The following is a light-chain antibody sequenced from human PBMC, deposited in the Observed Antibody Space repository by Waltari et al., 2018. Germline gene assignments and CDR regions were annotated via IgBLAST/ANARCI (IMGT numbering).Light chain of an antibody. Sequence: QSALTQPASVSGSPGQSITSSCTSTSSDLGGYYFVHWCQQHPGKAPKLMIYNVSHRPSGVSNRFVGSKSGNTASMTISGLQPEDEADYYCSSYTSIIPPFLFGTGTKVTVL. V-gene: IGLV2-14*01. J-gene: IGLJ1*01. CDR3: SSYTSIIPPFL. CDR1: SSDLGGYYF. CDR2: NVS.